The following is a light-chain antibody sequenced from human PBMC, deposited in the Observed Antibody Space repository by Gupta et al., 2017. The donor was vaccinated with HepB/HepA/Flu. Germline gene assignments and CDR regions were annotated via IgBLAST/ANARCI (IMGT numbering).Light chain of an antibody. Sequence: DIHLTQSPSFLSASVGDRVTITCRASQGISSYLAWYQQKPEKAPKLMIYAASKAKSGDPLRFSGSGDTKEFTLTSSSRQDEDFANYYGQHLNSYHLFGRGTKVEIK. CDR1: QGISSY. CDR3: QHLNSYHL. J-gene: IGKJ4*01. CDR2: AAS. V-gene: IGKV1-9*01.